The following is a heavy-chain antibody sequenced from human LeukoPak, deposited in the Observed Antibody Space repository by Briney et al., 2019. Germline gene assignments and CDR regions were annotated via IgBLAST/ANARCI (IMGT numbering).Heavy chain of an antibody. CDR2: INHSGST. D-gene: IGHD2-15*01. V-gene: IGHV4-34*01. Sequence: SETLSLTCAVYGGSFSGYYWSRIRQPPGKGLEWIGEINHSGSTNYNPSLKSRVTISVDTSKSQFSLKLSSVTAADTAVYYCARGGTGYCSGGSCYYFQHWGQGTLVTVSS. J-gene: IGHJ1*01. CDR1: GGSFSGYY. CDR3: ARGGTGYCSGGSCYYFQH.